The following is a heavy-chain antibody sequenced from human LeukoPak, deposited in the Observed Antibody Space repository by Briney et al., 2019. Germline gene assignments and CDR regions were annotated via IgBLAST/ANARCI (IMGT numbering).Heavy chain of an antibody. J-gene: IGHJ4*02. D-gene: IGHD1-26*01. V-gene: IGHV1-18*01. Sequence: ASVRVSCKASGYNFNRYGVSWVRQAPGQGLEWVGWISGSNGNTDYAQSFQGRVTMTTDVSTGTAYMDLRNLGFDDTAVYFCARSGRGTYYYFDLWGQGTLVSVSS. CDR2: ISGSNGNT. CDR3: ARSGRGTYYYFDL. CDR1: GYNFNRYG.